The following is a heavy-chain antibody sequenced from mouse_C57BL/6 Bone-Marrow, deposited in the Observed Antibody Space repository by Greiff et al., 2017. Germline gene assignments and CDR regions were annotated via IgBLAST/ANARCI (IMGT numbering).Heavy chain of an antibody. CDR2: IYPGGGYT. CDR1: GYTFTNYW. J-gene: IGHJ2*01. Sequence: VQLQQSGAELVRPGTSVKMSCKASGYTFTNYWIGWAKQRPGHGLEWIGDIYPGGGYTNYNEKFKGKATLTADKSSSTAYMQFSSLTSEDSAIYYCARLGGPYFYYWGQGTTLTVSS. CDR3: ARLGGPYFYY. V-gene: IGHV1-63*01.